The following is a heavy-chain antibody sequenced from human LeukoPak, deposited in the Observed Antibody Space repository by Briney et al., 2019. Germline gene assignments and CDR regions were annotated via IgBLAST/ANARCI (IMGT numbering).Heavy chain of an antibody. Sequence: GGSLRLSCGASGFTFSTYAKSWVRQAPGKGLEWVAAISGRGDSTYYADSVKGRFTISRDNSKNTVYLQMNSLRAEDTAVYYCAKDVVVVVAATRYDYWGQGTLVTVSS. D-gene: IGHD2-15*01. CDR1: GFTFSTYA. CDR2: ISGRGDST. J-gene: IGHJ4*02. CDR3: AKDVVVVVAATRYDY. V-gene: IGHV3-23*01.